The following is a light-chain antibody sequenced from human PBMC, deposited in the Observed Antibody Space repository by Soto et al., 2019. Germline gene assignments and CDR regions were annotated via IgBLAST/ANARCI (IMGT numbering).Light chain of an antibody. V-gene: IGKV1-17*01. CDR1: QGIRND. CDR3: QQYYSYPLT. CDR2: AAS. Sequence: DIQMTQSPSSLSASVGDRVTITCRASQGIRNDLAWYQQKPGKAPKLLIYAASTLQSGVPSRFSGSGSGTDFTLTISCLQSEDFAAYYCQQYYSYPLTFGQGTKVDI. J-gene: IGKJ1*01.